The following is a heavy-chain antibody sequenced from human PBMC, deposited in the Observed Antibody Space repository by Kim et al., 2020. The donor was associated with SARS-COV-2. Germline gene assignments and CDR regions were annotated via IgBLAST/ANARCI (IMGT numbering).Heavy chain of an antibody. CDR3: VRDARYSTNWSFDY. CDR1: GGSVSSADYY. Sequence: SETLSLTCTVSGGSVSSADYYWSWIRQPPGKALEWIGYIYYTGRTNDNPSLKSRVIMSVDTSKNQFSLKLSSVTAADTAVYYCVRDARYSTNWSFDYWGQGALVTVSS. CDR2: IYYTGRT. J-gene: IGHJ4*02. V-gene: IGHV4-61*08. D-gene: IGHD6-13*01.